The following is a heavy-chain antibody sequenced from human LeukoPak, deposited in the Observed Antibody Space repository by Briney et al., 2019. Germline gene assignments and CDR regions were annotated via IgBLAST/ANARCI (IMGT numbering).Heavy chain of an antibody. J-gene: IGHJ6*03. D-gene: IGHD6-19*01. CDR1: GGTFSSYA. CDR3: ARGELAGYYMDV. V-gene: IGHV1-69*13. CDR2: IIPIFGTA. Sequence: SVKVSCKASGGTFSSYAISWVRQAPGQGLEWMGGIIPIFGTANYAQKFQGRVTITADESTSTAYMELSSLRSEDTAVYYCARGELAGYYMDVWGKGTTVTVSS.